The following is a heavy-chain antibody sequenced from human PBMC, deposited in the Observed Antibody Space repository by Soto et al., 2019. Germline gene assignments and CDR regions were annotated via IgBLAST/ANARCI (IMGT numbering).Heavy chain of an antibody. Sequence: SETLSLTCAVSGGSISSSNWWSCVRQPPGKGLGWIGEIYHSGSTNYNPSLKSRVTISVDKSKNQFSLKLSSVTAADTAVYYCARAGVATIWSPRRTGWFDPWGQGTLVTVSS. D-gene: IGHD5-12*01. V-gene: IGHV4-4*02. CDR1: GGSISSSNW. J-gene: IGHJ5*02. CDR2: IYHSGST. CDR3: ARAGVATIWSPRRTGWFDP.